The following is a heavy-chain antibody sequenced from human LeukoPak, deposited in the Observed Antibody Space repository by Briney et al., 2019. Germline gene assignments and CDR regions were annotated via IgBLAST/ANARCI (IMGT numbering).Heavy chain of an antibody. D-gene: IGHD3-3*02. Sequence: GASVKVSCKASGYTFTSYDINWVRQATGQGLEWVGWMNPNSGNTGYAQKFQGRVTMTRNTSISTAYMELSSLRSEDTAVYYCARGLRAPFRFDPWGQGTLVTVSS. CDR3: ARGLRAPFRFDP. CDR1: GYTFTSYD. J-gene: IGHJ5*02. CDR2: MNPNSGNT. V-gene: IGHV1-8*01.